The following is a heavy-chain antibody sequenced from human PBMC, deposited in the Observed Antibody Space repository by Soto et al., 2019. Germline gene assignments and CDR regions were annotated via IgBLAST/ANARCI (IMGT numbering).Heavy chain of an antibody. CDR1: EFTFSSYA. D-gene: IGHD3-10*01. V-gene: IGHV3-30-3*01. CDR2: ISYDGSNK. Sequence: QVQLVESGGGVVQPGRSVRPSGAPLEFTFSSYAMHGARQAPGKGLEWVAIISYDGSNKYYADSVKGRFTISRDNSKNTLYLQMNSLRPEDTAVYFCASQGLRGLGLFLHYWGQGTLVTVSS. CDR3: ASQGLRGLGLFLHY. J-gene: IGHJ4*02.